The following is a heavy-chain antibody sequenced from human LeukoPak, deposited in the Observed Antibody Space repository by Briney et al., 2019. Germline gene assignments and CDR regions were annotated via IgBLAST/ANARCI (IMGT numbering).Heavy chain of an antibody. Sequence: GGSRRLSCAASGFTFSNAWMTWVRQAPGKGLDWFALIKTKTDGGTTDYAAPVKGRFTISRDDSKNTLYLQMNSLKTEDTAVYYCTTGITMVRGVIHLIDYWGQGTLVTVSS. V-gene: IGHV3-15*01. J-gene: IGHJ4*02. D-gene: IGHD3-10*01. CDR1: GFTFSNAW. CDR2: IKTKTDGGTT. CDR3: TTGITMVRGVIHLIDY.